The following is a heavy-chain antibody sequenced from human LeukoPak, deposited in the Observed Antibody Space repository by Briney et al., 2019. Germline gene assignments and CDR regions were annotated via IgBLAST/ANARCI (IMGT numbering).Heavy chain of an antibody. CDR3: ARHSCSSIRCLLFDY. Sequence: GASVKVSCKASGYSLMNYGISWVRQAPGQGLEWMGWISANSGQTTYAETLQGRVTLTTDTSTNTAYMELRSLRSDDTAAYYCARHSCSSIRCLLFDYWGQGTLVTVSA. CDR2: ISANSGQT. J-gene: IGHJ4*02. V-gene: IGHV1-18*01. CDR1: GYSLMNYG. D-gene: IGHD2-2*01.